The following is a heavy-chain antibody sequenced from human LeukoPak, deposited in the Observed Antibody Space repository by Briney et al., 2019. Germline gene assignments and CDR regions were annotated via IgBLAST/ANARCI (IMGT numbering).Heavy chain of an antibody. Sequence: GGSLRLSCAASGFTFDDYGMSWVRQAPGKGLEWVSGINWNGGSTGYADSVKGRFTISRDNAKNSPYLQMNSLRAEDTALYYCARRMWGYDSSGYGYWGQGTLVTVSS. D-gene: IGHD3-22*01. CDR1: GFTFDDYG. V-gene: IGHV3-20*04. J-gene: IGHJ4*02. CDR2: INWNGGST. CDR3: ARRMWGYDSSGYGY.